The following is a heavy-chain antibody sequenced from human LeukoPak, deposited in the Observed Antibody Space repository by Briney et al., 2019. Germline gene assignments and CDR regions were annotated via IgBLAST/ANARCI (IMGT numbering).Heavy chain of an antibody. J-gene: IGHJ3*02. V-gene: IGHV4-30-2*01. Sequence: NASGTLSLTCAVSGGSISSGGYSWSWIRQPPGKGLEWIGYIYHSGSTYYNPSLKSRVTISVDRSKNQFSLKLSSVTAADTAVYYCASIDYGDYAAFDIWGQGTMVTVSS. CDR3: ASIDYGDYAAFDI. CDR1: GGSISSGGYS. D-gene: IGHD4-17*01. CDR2: IYHSGST.